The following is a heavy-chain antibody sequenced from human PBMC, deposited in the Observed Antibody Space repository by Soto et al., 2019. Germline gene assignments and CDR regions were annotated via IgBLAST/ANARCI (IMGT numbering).Heavy chain of an antibody. CDR3: AKDGGEAVAGTGLAYYYYYMYV. D-gene: IGHD6-19*01. J-gene: IGHJ6*03. V-gene: IGHV3-30*18. CDR2: ISYDGSNK. Sequence: QVQLVESGGGVVQPGRSLRLSCAASGFTFSSYGMHWVRQAPGKGLEWVAVISYDGSNKYYADSVKGRFTISRDNSKNTRYLQMSSLRAEDTAVYYCAKDGGEAVAGTGLAYYYYYMYVWGKGSTVAVAS. CDR1: GFTFSSYG.